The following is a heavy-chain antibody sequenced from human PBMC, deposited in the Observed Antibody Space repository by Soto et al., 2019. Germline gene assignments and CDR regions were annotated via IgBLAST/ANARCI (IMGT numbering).Heavy chain of an antibody. CDR2: ISYDGSNK. CDR1: GFTFSSYG. CDR3: AKIHDYGDHYPPPMGMDV. Sequence: QVQLVESGGGVVQPGRSLRLSCAASGFTFSSYGMHWVRQAPGKGLEWVALISYDGSNKYYADSVKGRFTISRDNSKNTLYLQMNSLRTEDTAVYYCAKIHDYGDHYPPPMGMDVWGQGTTVTVSS. J-gene: IGHJ6*02. V-gene: IGHV3-30*18. D-gene: IGHD4-17*01.